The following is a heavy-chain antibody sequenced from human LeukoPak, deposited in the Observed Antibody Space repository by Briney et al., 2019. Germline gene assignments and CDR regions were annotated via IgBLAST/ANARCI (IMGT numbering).Heavy chain of an antibody. CDR2: IYYGGTT. J-gene: IGHJ4*02. CDR3: ARRGLVVVPL. CDR1: GGSVSSSDSY. V-gene: IGHV4-39*01. Sequence: SETLSLTCTVSGGSVSSSDSYWVWVRQPPGKGLEWIGSIYYGGTTYYNPSLKSRVTISADTSNNQFSLEVTSVTAADTAVYYCARRGLVVVPLWGQGTLVTVSS. D-gene: IGHD2-21*01.